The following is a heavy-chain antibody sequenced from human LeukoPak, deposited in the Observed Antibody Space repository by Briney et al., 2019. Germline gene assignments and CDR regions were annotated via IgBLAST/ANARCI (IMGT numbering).Heavy chain of an antibody. CDR2: IYYSGST. D-gene: IGHD6-13*01. J-gene: IGHJ4*02. CDR1: GASFSSSTYY. V-gene: IGHV4-39*01. CDR3: ARHAGGIAAAGTRPFDY. Sequence: SETLSLTCTVSGASFSSSTYYWGWIRQPPEKGLEWIGSIYYSGSTYYNPSLKSRVTMSVDTSKNQFSLKLSSVTAADTAVYYCARHAGGIAAAGTRPFDYWGQGTLVTVSS.